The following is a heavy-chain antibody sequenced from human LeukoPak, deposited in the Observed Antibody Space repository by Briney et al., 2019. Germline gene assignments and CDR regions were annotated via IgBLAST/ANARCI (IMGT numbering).Heavy chain of an antibody. Sequence: ASVKVSCKASGGTFSSYAISWVRQAPGQGLEWMGGIIPIFGTANYAHKFQGRVTMTRDTSTSTVYMELSSLRSEDTAVYYCARDTARPTYFFDYWGQGTLVTVSS. J-gene: IGHJ4*02. CDR1: GGTFSSYA. V-gene: IGHV1-69*05. D-gene: IGHD6-6*01. CDR2: IIPIFGTA. CDR3: ARDTARPTYFFDY.